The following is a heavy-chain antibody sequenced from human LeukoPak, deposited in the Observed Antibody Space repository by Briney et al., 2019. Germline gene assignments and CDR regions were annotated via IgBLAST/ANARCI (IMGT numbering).Heavy chain of an antibody. J-gene: IGHJ5*02. D-gene: IGHD2-2*01. CDR1: GGSISSHY. V-gene: IGHV4-59*11. CDR2: IYYSGST. Sequence: SETLSLTCTVSGGSISSHYWSWIRQPPGKGLEWIGYIYYSGSTNYNPSLKSRVTISVDTSKNQFSLKLSSVTAADTAVYYCARDTNCSSTSCYFGWFDPWGQGTLVTVSS. CDR3: ARDTNCSSTSCYFGWFDP.